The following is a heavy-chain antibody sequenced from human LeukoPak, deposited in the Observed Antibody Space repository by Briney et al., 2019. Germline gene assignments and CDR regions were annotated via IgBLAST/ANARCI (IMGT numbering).Heavy chain of an antibody. CDR1: GFTFSSYE. CDR2: ISSSGSTI. V-gene: IGHV3-48*03. Sequence: PGGSLRLSCAASGFTFSSYEMNSVRQAPGKGLEWVSYISSSGSTIYYADSVKGRFTISRDNAKNSLYLQMNSLRAEDTAVYYCAREVDFWSGSQGYFDYWGQGTLVTVSS. J-gene: IGHJ4*02. D-gene: IGHD3-3*01. CDR3: AREVDFWSGSQGYFDY.